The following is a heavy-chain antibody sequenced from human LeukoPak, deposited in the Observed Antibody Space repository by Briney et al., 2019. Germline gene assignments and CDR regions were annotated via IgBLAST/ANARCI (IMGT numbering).Heavy chain of an antibody. J-gene: IGHJ4*02. CDR1: GFTFSSYE. CDR3: ATYSGAHHKTFDD. V-gene: IGHV3-48*03. D-gene: IGHD1-26*01. Sequence: GGSLRLSCAASGFTFSSYEMNWVRQAPGKGLEWVSYISSSGSTIYYADSVKGRFTISRDNAKNSLYLQMSSLRAEDTAVYYCATYSGAHHKTFDDWGQGTLVTVSS. CDR2: ISSSGSTI.